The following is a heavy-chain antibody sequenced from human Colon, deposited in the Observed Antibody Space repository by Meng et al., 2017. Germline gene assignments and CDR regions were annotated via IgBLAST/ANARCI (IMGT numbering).Heavy chain of an antibody. CDR3: ARGPTTYFDY. D-gene: IGHD4-17*01. CDR1: GGSISSGDYY. V-gene: IGHV4-30-4*01. CDR2: IYYSGST. J-gene: IGHJ4*02. Sequence: QVHVSGSGPGLLKPSPPLPLPCPVSGGSISSGDYYWSWIRQPPGKGLEWIGYIYYSGSTYYNPSLKSRVTISVDTSKNQFSLKLSSVTAADTAVYYCARGPTTYFDYWGQGTLVTVSS.